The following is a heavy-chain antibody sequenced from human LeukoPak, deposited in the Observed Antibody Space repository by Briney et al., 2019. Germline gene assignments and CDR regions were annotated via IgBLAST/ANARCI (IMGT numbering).Heavy chain of an antibody. Sequence: ASVKVSCKASGYTFTSYGISWVRQAPGQRLEWMGWISAYNGNTNYAQKIQGRVTITRDTSTSTAYMELSSLRSEDLAVYYCARGPMGGGIDYWGQGTLVTVSS. V-gene: IGHV1-18*03. CDR1: GYTFTSYG. J-gene: IGHJ4*02. D-gene: IGHD1-26*01. CDR2: ISAYNGNT. CDR3: ARGPMGGGIDY.